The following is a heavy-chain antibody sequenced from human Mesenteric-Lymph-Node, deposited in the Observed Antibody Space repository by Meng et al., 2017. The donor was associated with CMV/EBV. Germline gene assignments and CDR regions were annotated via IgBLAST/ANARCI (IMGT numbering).Heavy chain of an antibody. D-gene: IGHD2/OR15-2a*01. CDR3: ARDNVNPEGFDP. CDR2: INPNSGVS. CDR1: GYTFTDFY. J-gene: IGHJ5*02. V-gene: IGHV1-2*06. Sequence: QVQRVQHRSEVGKPGASVMVSCKASGYTFTDFYIHWVRQAPGQGLEWMGRINPNSGVSNSAQNFQGRVTMTRDTSISTAYMELGRPTSDDTAAYYCARDNVNPEGFDPWGQGTLVTVSS.